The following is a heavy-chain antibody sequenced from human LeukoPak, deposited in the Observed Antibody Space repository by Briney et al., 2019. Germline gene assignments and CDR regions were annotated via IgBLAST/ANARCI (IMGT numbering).Heavy chain of an antibody. CDR3: AREGNGSSGYSDAFDI. J-gene: IGHJ3*02. D-gene: IGHD3-22*01. Sequence: SETLSLTCTVSGGSISSYYWSWIRQPPGKGLEWIGYIYYSGSTNYNPSLKSRVTISVDTSKNQFSLKLSSVTAADTAVYYCAREGNGSSGYSDAFDIWGQGTMVTVSS. CDR1: GGSISSYY. V-gene: IGHV4-59*01. CDR2: IYYSGST.